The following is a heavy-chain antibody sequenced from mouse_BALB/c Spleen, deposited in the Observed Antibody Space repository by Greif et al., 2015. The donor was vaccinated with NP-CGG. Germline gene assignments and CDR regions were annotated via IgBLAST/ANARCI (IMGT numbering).Heavy chain of an antibody. CDR1: GYTFTSYW. Sequence: QAQLQQPGAELAKPGASVKMSCKASGYTFTSYWMHWVKQRPGQGLEWIGYINPSTGYTEYNQKFKDKATLTADKSSSTAYMQLSSLTSEDSAVYYCARLGLGAYWGQGTLVTVSA. J-gene: IGHJ3*01. V-gene: IGHV1-7*01. D-gene: IGHD4-1*01. CDR3: ARLGLGAY. CDR2: INPSTGYT.